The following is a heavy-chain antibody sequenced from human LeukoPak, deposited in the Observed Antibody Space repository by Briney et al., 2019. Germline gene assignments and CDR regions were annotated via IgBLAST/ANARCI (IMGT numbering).Heavy chain of an antibody. CDR1: GGSINSYY. V-gene: IGHV4-59*01. D-gene: IGHD5-24*01. Sequence: SETLSLTCTVSGGSINSYYWSWIRQPPGKGLEWIGYVYYRGSTNYNPSLKSRVTISVDTSKNQFSLRLSSVTAADTAVYYCARAGGYNSPLNYWGQGTLVTVSS. CDR3: ARAGGYNSPLNY. CDR2: VYYRGST. J-gene: IGHJ4*02.